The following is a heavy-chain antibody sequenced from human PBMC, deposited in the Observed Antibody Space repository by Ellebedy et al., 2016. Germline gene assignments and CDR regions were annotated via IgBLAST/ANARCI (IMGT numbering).Heavy chain of an antibody. D-gene: IGHD4-17*01. CDR3: AKYCYGDYDGGIDY. CDR2: ISSSSSFI. V-gene: IGHV3-21*01. J-gene: IGHJ4*02. Sequence: GESLKISCAASGFSLSNYDMNWVRQAPGKGLEWVSSISSSSSFIYYADSVKGRFTISRDNAKNSLYLQMNSLRAEDTAVYYCAKYCYGDYDGGIDYWGQGTLVTVSS. CDR1: GFSLSNYD.